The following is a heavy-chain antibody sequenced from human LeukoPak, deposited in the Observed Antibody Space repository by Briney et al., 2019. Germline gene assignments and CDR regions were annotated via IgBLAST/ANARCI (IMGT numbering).Heavy chain of an antibody. Sequence: PGGSLRLSCAASGFTFSNYGMHWVRQAPGKGLEWVANIKQDGSEKYYVDSVKGRFTISRDNAKNSLYLQMNSLRAEDTAVYYCARDRSSGWYYWFDPWGQGTLVTVSS. V-gene: IGHV3-7*01. CDR2: IKQDGSEK. D-gene: IGHD6-19*01. CDR3: ARDRSSGWYYWFDP. J-gene: IGHJ5*02. CDR1: GFTFSNYG.